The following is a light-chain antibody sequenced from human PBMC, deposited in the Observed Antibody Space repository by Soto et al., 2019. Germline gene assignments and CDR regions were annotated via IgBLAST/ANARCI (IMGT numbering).Light chain of an antibody. Sequence: VQMTLSPSPLSASRGARFTITCAASQSISSWLAWYQQKPGKAPKLLIYDASSLESGVPSRFSGSGSGTEFTLTISSLQPEDFATYYCQQLHRYPITVGQGTRLEIK. CDR2: DAS. V-gene: IGKV1-5*01. CDR3: QQLHRYPIT. J-gene: IGKJ5*01. CDR1: QSISSW.